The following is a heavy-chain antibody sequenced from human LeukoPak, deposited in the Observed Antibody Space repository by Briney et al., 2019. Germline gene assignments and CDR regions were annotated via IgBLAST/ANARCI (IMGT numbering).Heavy chain of an antibody. CDR1: GFTFSSYA. V-gene: IGHV3-30*04. CDR3: AREFPVNTAMDGYSDY. J-gene: IGHJ4*02. Sequence: GRSLRLSCAASGFTFSSYAMHWVRQAPGKGLEWVAVISYDGSNKYYADSVKGRFTISRDNSKNTLYLQMNSLRAEDTAVYYCAREFPVNTAMDGYSDYWGQGTLVTVSS. D-gene: IGHD5-18*01. CDR2: ISYDGSNK.